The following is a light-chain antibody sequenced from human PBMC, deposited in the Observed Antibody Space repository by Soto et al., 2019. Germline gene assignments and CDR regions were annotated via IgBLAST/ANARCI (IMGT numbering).Light chain of an antibody. V-gene: IGKV1-5*03. J-gene: IGKJ1*01. Sequence: DIQMTESPSTLSGSVGDRVTITCRASQTISSWLXXXXQXPXKXXXXXXYKASTLKSGVPSRFSGSGSGTEFTLTISSLQPDDFATYYCQHYNSYSEAFGQGTKAEI. CDR3: QHYNSYSEA. CDR2: KAS. CDR1: QTISSW.